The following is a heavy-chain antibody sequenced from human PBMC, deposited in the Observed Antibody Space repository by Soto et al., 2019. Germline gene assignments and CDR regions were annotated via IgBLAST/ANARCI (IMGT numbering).Heavy chain of an antibody. CDR2: IDPVDSYA. V-gene: IGHV5-10-1*01. CDR1: GFSFTNYW. CDR3: ARIESIARNWFDP. Sequence: GESLKISCKGSGFSFTNYWISWVRQMPGKGLEWMGNIDPVDSYANYSPSFQGHVTFSVDTSISTAYLQWSSLKASDTAMYFCARIESIARNWFDPWGQGTLVTVS. J-gene: IGHJ5*02. D-gene: IGHD6-13*01.